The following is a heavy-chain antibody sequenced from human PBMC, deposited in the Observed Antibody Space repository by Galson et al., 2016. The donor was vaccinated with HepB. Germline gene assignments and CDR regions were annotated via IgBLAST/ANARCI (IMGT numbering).Heavy chain of an antibody. CDR3: ARGGRYCTTTSCYIKWFDP. Sequence: SLRLSCAASGFTFSSYALHWVRQAPGKGLEWVAVIAYDGSNKYYSGSVKGRFTISRDNSKNTLYLQMDSLRTEDTALYYCARGGRYCTTTSCYIKWFDPWGQGTLVTVSS. CDR2: IAYDGSNK. J-gene: IGHJ5*02. CDR1: GFTFSSYA. V-gene: IGHV3-30*04. D-gene: IGHD2-2*02.